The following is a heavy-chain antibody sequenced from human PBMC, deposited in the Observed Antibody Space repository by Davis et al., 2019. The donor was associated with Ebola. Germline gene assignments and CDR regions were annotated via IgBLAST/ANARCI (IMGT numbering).Heavy chain of an antibody. D-gene: IGHD4-17*01. V-gene: IGHV3-33*01. CDR3: ARDSDYGYYHGMDV. J-gene: IGHJ6*02. Sequence: GGSLRPSFVPPGFTFDAFGMNWARQAPGKGLEWVATIWYDESNSYYADSVKGRFTISRDDSKNTLYLQMNSLRAEDTAVYYCARDSDYGYYHGMDVWGQGTTVTVSS. CDR1: GFTFDAFG. CDR2: IWYDESNS.